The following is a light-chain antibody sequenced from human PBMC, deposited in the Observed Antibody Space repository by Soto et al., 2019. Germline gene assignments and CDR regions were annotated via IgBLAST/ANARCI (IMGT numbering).Light chain of an antibody. CDR3: QQSYSTPWT. J-gene: IGKJ1*01. CDR1: QSISSY. CDR2: AAS. Sequence: DIQITQSPSSLSASVGDRVTITCRASQSISSYLNWYQQKPGKAPKLLIYAASSLQSGVPSRFSGSGSGTDFTLTISSLQPEDFATYYCQQSYSTPWTVGQGTRGIS. V-gene: IGKV1-39*01.